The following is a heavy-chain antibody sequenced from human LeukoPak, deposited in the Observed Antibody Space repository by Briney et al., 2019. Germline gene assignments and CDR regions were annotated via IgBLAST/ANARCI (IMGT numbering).Heavy chain of an antibody. CDR3: AKYVTAKGPPYGLDV. CDR1: GFTFSSYG. J-gene: IGHJ6*02. D-gene: IGHD1-14*01. Sequence: GGSLRLSCAASGFTFSSYGMHWVRQAPGKGLEWVAVIWYDGSNKYYADSVKGRFTISRDNSKNTRYLQMNSLRAENTAIYYCAKYVTAKGPPYGLDVWGQGTTVTVSS. V-gene: IGHV3-33*03. CDR2: IWYDGSNK.